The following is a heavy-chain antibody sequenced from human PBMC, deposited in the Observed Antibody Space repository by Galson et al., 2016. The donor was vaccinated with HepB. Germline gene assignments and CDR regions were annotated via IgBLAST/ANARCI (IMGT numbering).Heavy chain of an antibody. Sequence: QSGAEVKKPGESLRISCKGSGYSFTTYWISWVRQMPGKGLEWMGRIDPSDSETNYSPSFEGHVTMSVDKSISTAYLQWSSLKASVAAWSYCARLGTGGSGSFYNDDYGGQGTLVTVSS. CDR2: IDPSDSET. CDR3: ARLGTGGSGSFYNDDY. V-gene: IGHV5-10-1*01. CDR1: GYSFTTYW. J-gene: IGHJ4*02. D-gene: IGHD3-10*01.